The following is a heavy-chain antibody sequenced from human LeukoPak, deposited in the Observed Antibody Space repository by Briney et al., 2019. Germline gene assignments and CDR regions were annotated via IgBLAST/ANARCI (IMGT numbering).Heavy chain of an antibody. V-gene: IGHV3-11*01. J-gene: IGHJ6*02. CDR2: ISSSDTT. CDR3: ARYLRGYSYTYYYYGMDV. D-gene: IGHD5-18*01. Sequence: PGGSLRLSCAASGFSLSDHYMNWIRQAPGKGLEWVSDISSSDTTHYADSVKGRFTIFRDNAKNSLYLEMNSLRAEDTAVYYCARYLRGYSYTYYYYGMDVWGQGTTATASS. CDR1: GFSLSDHY.